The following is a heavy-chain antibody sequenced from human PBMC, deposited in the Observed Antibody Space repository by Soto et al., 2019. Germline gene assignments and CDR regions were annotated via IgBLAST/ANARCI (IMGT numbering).Heavy chain of an antibody. CDR2: TYYRSKWYN. V-gene: IGHV6-1*01. Sequence: SQTLSLTCAISGDSVSSNSAAWNWIRQSPSRGLEWLGRTYYRSKWYNDYAVSLKSRITINPDTSKNQISLQLNSVTPEDTAVYYCASCRDIYGACCAHFHXWGLGILVTVSX. J-gene: IGHJ4*02. D-gene: IGHD5-12*01. CDR3: ASCRDIYGACCAHFHX. CDR1: GDSVSSNSAA.